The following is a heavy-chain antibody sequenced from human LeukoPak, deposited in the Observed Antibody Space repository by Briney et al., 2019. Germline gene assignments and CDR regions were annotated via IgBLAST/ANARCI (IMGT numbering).Heavy chain of an antibody. CDR3: ARAAGGGINYYYYMDV. V-gene: IGHV3-30*04. Sequence: GGSLRLSCAASGFTFSSYAMHWVRQAPGKGLEWVAVISYDGSNKYYADSVKGRFTISRDNSKNTLYLQMNSLRAEDTAVYYCARAAGGGINYYYYMDVWGKGTTVTISS. D-gene: IGHD2-15*01. CDR2: ISYDGSNK. CDR1: GFTFSSYA. J-gene: IGHJ6*03.